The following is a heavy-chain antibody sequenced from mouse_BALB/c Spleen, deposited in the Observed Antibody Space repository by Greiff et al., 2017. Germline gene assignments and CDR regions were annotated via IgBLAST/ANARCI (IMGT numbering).Heavy chain of an antibody. CDR1: GFTFSSYA. D-gene: IGHD2-4*01. Sequence: EVQLQESGGGLVKPGGSLKLSCAASGFTFSSYAMSWVRQSPEKRLEWVAEISSGGSYTYYPDTVTGRFTISRDNAKNTLYLEMSSLRSEDTAMYYCARDRMITRTVAMDYWGQGPSVTVSS. CDR2: ISSGGSYT. CDR3: ARDRMITRTVAMDY. J-gene: IGHJ4*01. V-gene: IGHV5-9-4*01.